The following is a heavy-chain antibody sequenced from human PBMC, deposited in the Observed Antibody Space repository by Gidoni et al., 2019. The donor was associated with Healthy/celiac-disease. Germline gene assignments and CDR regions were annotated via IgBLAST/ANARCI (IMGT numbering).Heavy chain of an antibody. D-gene: IGHD3-22*01. V-gene: IGHV4-61*01. CDR1: GGSVSSGSYY. J-gene: IGHJ4*02. Sequence: QVQLQESGPGLVKPSETLSPPCTVSGGSVSSGSYYWSWIRQPPGKGLEWIGYIYYSGITNYNPSLKSRVTISVDTSKNQFSLKLSSVTAADTAVYYCARSRFRYYYDSSGYYYFDYWGQGTLVTVSS. CDR3: ARSRFRYYYDSSGYYYFDY. CDR2: IYYSGIT.